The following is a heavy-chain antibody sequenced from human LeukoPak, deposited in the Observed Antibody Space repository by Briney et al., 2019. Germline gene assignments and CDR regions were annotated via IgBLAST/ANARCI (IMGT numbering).Heavy chain of an antibody. CDR3: AKDRGARQTDTAMVFGY. V-gene: IGHV3-11*01. J-gene: IGHJ4*02. D-gene: IGHD5-18*01. Sequence: GGSLRLSCAASGFSFSDHYMSWVRQAPGKGLEWVSYISSSGSSIYYADSVKGRFTISRDNSKNTLYLQMNSLRAEDTAVYYCAKDRGARQTDTAMVFGYWGQGTLVTVSS. CDR2: ISSSGSSI. CDR1: GFSFSDHY.